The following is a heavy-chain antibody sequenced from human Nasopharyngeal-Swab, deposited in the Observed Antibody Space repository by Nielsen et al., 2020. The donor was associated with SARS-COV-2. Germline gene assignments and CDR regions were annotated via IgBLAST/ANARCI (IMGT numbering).Heavy chain of an antibody. CDR2: IIPIFGTA. D-gene: IGHD3-22*01. CDR1: GYTFTSYG. Sequence: SVKVSCKASGYTFTSYGISWVRQAPGQGLEWMGGIIPIFGTANYAQKFQGRVTITADKSTSTAYMELSSLRSEDTAVYYCARHYYDSSGPFGYGMDVWGQGTTVTVSS. J-gene: IGHJ6*02. V-gene: IGHV1-69*06. CDR3: ARHYYDSSGPFGYGMDV.